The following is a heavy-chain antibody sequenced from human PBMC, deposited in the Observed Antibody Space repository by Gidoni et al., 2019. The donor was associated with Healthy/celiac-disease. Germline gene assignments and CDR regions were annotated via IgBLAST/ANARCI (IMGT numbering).Heavy chain of an antibody. V-gene: IGHV4-39*02. D-gene: IGHD3-22*01. Sequence: QLQLQESGPGLVKPSETLSLTCTVSGGSINSNSDYWGWIRQPPGKGLEWIGNIYFSGITHYNPSLKSRVTMDVDTSKNHFSLRLNSVTAADTAVYYCARRRGSSGSSYYHYGMDVWGQGTTVTVSS. CDR1: GGSINSNSDY. J-gene: IGHJ6*02. CDR3: ARRRGSSGSSYYHYGMDV. CDR2: IYFSGIT.